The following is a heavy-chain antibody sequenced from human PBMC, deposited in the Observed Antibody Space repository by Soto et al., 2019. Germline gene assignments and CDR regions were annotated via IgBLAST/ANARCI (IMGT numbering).Heavy chain of an antibody. D-gene: IGHD5-18*01. Sequence: GASVNVSCKASGFTFTSSAVQWVRQARGQRLEWIGWIVVGSGNTNYAQKFQERVTITRDMSTSTAYMELSSLRSEDTAVYYCAAPSGGYSYAFDIWGQGTMVTVSS. CDR3: AAPSGGYSYAFDI. CDR2: IVVGSGNT. CDR1: GFTFTSSA. J-gene: IGHJ3*02. V-gene: IGHV1-58*01.